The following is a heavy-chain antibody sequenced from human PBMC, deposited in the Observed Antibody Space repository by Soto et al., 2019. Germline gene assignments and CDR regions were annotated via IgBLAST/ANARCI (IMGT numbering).Heavy chain of an antibody. J-gene: IGHJ2*01. Sequence: QVQLVESGGGLVKLGGSLRLSCAASGFTFSDYYMSWIRQAPGKGLEWISYINNSSSYTNYADSVKGRFTISRDNAKNSLYRQMNSLRAEDTAVYYCARTIAAAGGRRDFDLWGRGTLVTVSS. CDR3: ARTIAAAGGRRDFDL. CDR2: INNSSSYT. V-gene: IGHV3-11*05. CDR1: GFTFSDYY. D-gene: IGHD6-13*01.